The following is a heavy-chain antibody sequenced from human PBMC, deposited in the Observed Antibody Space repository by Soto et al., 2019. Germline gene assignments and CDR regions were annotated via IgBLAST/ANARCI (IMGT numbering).Heavy chain of an antibody. CDR3: ARSYCGSISCSPWDAFDI. Sequence: PGGSLRLSCAASGFTFSSYWMYWVRQAPGKGLVWVSRINGDGSSTNNADSVKGRFTISRDNAKNTLFLQMNSLRAEDTAVYYCARSYCGSISCSPWDAFDIWGQGTMVTVSS. D-gene: IGHD2-2*01. CDR2: INGDGSST. V-gene: IGHV3-74*01. CDR1: GFTFSSYW. J-gene: IGHJ3*02.